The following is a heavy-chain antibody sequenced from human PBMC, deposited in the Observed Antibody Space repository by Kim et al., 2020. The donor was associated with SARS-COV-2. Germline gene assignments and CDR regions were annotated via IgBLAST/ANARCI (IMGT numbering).Heavy chain of an antibody. D-gene: IGHD3-10*01. Sequence: NSGGTNYAQKFQGRVTMTRDTSISTAYMELSRLRSDDTAVYYCARDRGGLWGRGTLVTVSS. V-gene: IGHV1-2*02. CDR2: NSGGT. J-gene: IGHJ2*01. CDR3: ARDRGGL.